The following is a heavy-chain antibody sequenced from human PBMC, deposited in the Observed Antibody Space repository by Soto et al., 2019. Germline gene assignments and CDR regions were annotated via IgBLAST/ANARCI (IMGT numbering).Heavy chain of an antibody. CDR2: ISQSGNT. J-gene: IGHJ4*02. Sequence: QVQLHQWGAGLLKPSETLSLACSXXXGSFSGXXXXXXXXXXXXXXEWIGEISQSGNTNYSPSLKSRVSISIDTSKKQFSLNLASVSAADTAVYYCARAPKVSGSSQTRLDFWGQGTLVTVSS. CDR1: XGSFSGXX. V-gene: IGHV4-34*01. CDR3: ARAPKVSGSSQTRLDF. D-gene: IGHD6-6*01.